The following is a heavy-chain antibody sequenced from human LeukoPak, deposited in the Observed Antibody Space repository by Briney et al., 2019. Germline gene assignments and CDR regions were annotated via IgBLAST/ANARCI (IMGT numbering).Heavy chain of an antibody. D-gene: IGHD3/OR15-3a*01. Sequence: PSETLSLTCTVSGGSISSGGYYWSWIRQHPGKGLERIGYIYYSGSTYYNPSLKSRVTISVDTSKNQFSLKLSSVTAADTAVYYCARDDLEDWFDPWGQGTLVTVSS. J-gene: IGHJ5*02. CDR2: IYYSGST. CDR3: ARDDLEDWFDP. CDR1: GGSISSGGYY. V-gene: IGHV4-31*03.